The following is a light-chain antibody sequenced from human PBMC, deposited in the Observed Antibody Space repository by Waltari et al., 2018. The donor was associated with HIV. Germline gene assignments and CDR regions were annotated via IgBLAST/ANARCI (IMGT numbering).Light chain of an antibody. CDR3: QAWDGGTIV. J-gene: IGLJ3*02. Sequence: SYELTQPPSVSVSSGQTASVPCSGVKLGHKYVSWYQQRSGQAPRLVIYQDNHRPSGIPERFSGCTSENTAARTINETQPLDEAEYYCQAWDGGTIVFGGGTKLNVL. CDR2: QDN. V-gene: IGLV3-1*01. CDR1: KLGHKY.